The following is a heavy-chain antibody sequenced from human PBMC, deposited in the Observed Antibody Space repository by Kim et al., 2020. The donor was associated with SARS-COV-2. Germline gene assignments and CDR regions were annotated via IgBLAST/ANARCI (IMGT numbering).Heavy chain of an antibody. CDR2: T. D-gene: IGHD3-10*01. V-gene: IGHV4-34*01. CDR3: ARLGDRKAFDI. Sequence: TNYTPSRKSRVTISVDTSKNQFSLKLSSGTAADTAVYYCARLGDRKAFDIWGQGTMVTVSS. J-gene: IGHJ3*02.